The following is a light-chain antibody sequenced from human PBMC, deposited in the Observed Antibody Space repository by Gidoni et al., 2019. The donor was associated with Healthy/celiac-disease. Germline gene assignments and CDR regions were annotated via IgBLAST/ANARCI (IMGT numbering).Light chain of an antibody. CDR1: QSVLYSSNNKND. Sequence: DIVMTQSPDSLAVSLGERATINCNSSQSVLYSSNNKNDLAWYQQKPGQPPKLPIYWESTRESGVPDRFSGSGSGTDFTLTISSLQAEDVAVYYCQQYYSTPETFGQGTKVEIK. J-gene: IGKJ1*01. CDR2: WES. V-gene: IGKV4-1*01. CDR3: QQYYSTPET.